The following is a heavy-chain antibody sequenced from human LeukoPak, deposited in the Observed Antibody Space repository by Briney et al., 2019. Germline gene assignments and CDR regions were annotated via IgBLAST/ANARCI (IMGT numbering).Heavy chain of an antibody. J-gene: IGHJ4*02. V-gene: IGHV3-23*01. CDR1: GFTFSSHA. CDR2: VRDSGSTT. Sequence: GGSLRLSCAASGFTFSSHAMTWVRQAPGKGLEWVSAVRDSGSTTFYADSVKGRFAISRDNSRNTLFLQMNSLRAEDTAVYYCAKTYYYDSSGYYYGLWYFDYWGQGTLVTVSS. D-gene: IGHD3-22*01. CDR3: AKTYYYDSSGYYYGLWYFDY.